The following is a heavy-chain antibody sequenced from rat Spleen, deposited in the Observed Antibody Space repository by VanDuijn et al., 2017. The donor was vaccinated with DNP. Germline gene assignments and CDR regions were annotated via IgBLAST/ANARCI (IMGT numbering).Heavy chain of an antibody. D-gene: IGHD1-6*01. CDR1: GYSITSSYR. CDR2: INSAGTT. V-gene: IGHV3-3*01. J-gene: IGHJ2*01. CDR3: ASRAPGDYFYGGYFDY. Sequence: EVQLQESGPGLVKPSQSLSLTCSVTGYSITSSYRWNWIRKFPGNKLEWMGSINSAGTTNYNPSLKSRISITRDTSKNQFFLQVNSVTTEDTGTYYCASRAPGDYFYGGYFDYWGQGVMVTVSS.